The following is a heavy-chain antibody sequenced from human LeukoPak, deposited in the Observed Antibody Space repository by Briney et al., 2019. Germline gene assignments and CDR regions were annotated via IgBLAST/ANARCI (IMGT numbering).Heavy chain of an antibody. D-gene: IGHD6-13*01. CDR3: ARVTAADAFDI. V-gene: IGHV1-2*02. CDR1: GYTFTGYY. J-gene: IGHJ3*02. CDR2: INPHSGGT. Sequence: ASVKVSCKASGYTFTGYYMHWVRQAPGQGLEWMGWINPHSGGTNYAQKFQGRVTMTRDTSISTAYMELSRLRSDDTAVYYCARVTAADAFDIWGQGTMVTVSS.